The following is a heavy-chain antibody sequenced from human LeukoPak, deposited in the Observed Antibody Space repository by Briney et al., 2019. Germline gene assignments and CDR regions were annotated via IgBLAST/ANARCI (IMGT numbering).Heavy chain of an antibody. CDR1: GRSISITYY. CDR2: INYSACS. Sequence: ADTVSLPCTVSGRSISITYYWGPTRQRPGTGLEWIGIINYSACSYYHPSLRSRVTISVDTSTNQFSLKLSSMTAADTAVYYCARQYCTSTTCWGYFDYWGQGTLVTVSS. CDR3: ARQYCTSTTCWGYFDY. J-gene: IGHJ4*02. V-gene: IGHV4-39*01. D-gene: IGHD2-2*01.